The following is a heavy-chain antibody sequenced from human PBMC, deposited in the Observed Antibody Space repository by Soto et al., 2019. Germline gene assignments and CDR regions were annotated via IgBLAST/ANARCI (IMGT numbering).Heavy chain of an antibody. CDR1: GYTFTNFG. CDR2: ISAYNGNT. D-gene: IGHD1-26*01. CDR3: ARERSSGAFDI. V-gene: IGHV1-18*01. Sequence: ASVKVSCKASGYTFTNFGISWVRQAPGQGLEWMGWISAYNGNTNYAQNFQGRVTMTTDTSTSTAYMELRSLRSDDTAVYYCARERSSGAFDIWGQGTMVTVSS. J-gene: IGHJ3*02.